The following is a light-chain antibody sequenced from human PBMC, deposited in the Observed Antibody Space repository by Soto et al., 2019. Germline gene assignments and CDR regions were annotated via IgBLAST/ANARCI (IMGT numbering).Light chain of an antibody. CDR1: SSYIGAGYD. J-gene: IGLJ1*01. CDR2: GNS. Sequence: QSVLTQPPSVSGAPGQRVTISCTGKSSYIGAGYDVHWYQQLPGTAPKLLIYGNSNRPSGVPDRFSGSKSGTSASLAITGLQAEDEADYYCQSYDSSLSAVFGTGTKVTV. CDR3: QSYDSSLSAV. V-gene: IGLV1-40*01.